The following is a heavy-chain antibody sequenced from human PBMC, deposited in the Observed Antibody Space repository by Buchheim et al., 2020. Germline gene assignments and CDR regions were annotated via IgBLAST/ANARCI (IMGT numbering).Heavy chain of an antibody. CDR1: SYTFTIFY. J-gene: IGHJ5*02. D-gene: IGHD5-12*01. CDR3: ARVAYIGIGMNWFDP. Sequence: QVQXVQSCAELKKPGPSVKVSCKASSYTFTIFYMLWVRQAPGQGLEWMGIINPSGGSTSYAQKFQGRVTMTRDTSTSPGYMELSSLRSEDTAVYYCARVAYIGIGMNWFDPWGQGTL. CDR2: INPSGGST. V-gene: IGHV1-46*01.